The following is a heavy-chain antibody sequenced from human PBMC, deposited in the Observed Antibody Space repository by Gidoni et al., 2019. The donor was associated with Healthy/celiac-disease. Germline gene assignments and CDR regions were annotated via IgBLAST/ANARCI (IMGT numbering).Heavy chain of an antibody. CDR1: GFTFGSFA. V-gene: IGHV3-23*01. CDR2: ISGSGGST. CDR3: AKEPYGDPRGTDY. J-gene: IGHJ4*02. D-gene: IGHD4-17*01. Sequence: EVQLLEAGGGWEQPGGSVRLSCAASGFTFGSFAMSWGRQAPGKGLEWVSAISGSGGSTYYADSVKGRFTISRDNSKNTLYLQMNSLRAEDTAVYYCAKEPYGDPRGTDYWGQGTLVTVSS.